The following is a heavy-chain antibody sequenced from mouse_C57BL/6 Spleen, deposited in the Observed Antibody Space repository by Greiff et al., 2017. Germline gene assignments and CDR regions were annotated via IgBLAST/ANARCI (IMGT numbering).Heavy chain of an antibody. CDR2: IHPNSGST. CDR1: GYTFTSYW. V-gene: IGHV1-64*01. CDR3: ARGRGMYDYDEGAEFAY. Sequence: VQLQQPGAELVKPGASVKLSCKASGYTFTSYWMHWVKQRPGQGLEWIGMIHPNSGSTNYNEKVKSKATLTVDKSSSTAYMQLRSLTSEDAAVYYYARGRGMYDYDEGAEFAYWGQGTLLTVSA. D-gene: IGHD2-4*01. J-gene: IGHJ3*01.